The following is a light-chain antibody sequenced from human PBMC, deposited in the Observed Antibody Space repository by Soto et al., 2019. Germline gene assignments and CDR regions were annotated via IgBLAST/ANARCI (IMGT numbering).Light chain of an antibody. CDR2: NAS. Sequence: DIQMTQSPSTLSASVGDRVTIKCRASQSISSWLAWYQQKPGKAPKLLIYNASSLESGVPSRFSGSGAGTEFTLTISSLQPDDFATYYCQQYNSYTLTFGQGTKVEI. J-gene: IGKJ1*01. CDR1: QSISSW. CDR3: QQYNSYTLT. V-gene: IGKV1-5*03.